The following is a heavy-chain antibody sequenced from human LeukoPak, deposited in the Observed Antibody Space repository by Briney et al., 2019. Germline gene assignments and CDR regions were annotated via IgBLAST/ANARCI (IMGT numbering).Heavy chain of an antibody. V-gene: IGHV4-4*07. CDR2: IYTSGST. D-gene: IGHD6-19*01. CDR1: GGSISSYY. J-gene: IGHJ3*02. Sequence: SETLSLTCTVSGGSISSYYWSWIRQPAGKGLEWIGRIYTSGSTNYNPSLKSRVTMSVDTSKNQFSLKLSSATAADTAVYYCARVHSSGWYGTTDTFDIWGQGTMVTVSS. CDR3: ARVHSSGWYGTTDTFDI.